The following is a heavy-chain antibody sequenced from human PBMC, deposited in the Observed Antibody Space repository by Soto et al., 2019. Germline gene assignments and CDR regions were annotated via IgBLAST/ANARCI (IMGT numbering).Heavy chain of an antibody. J-gene: IGHJ5*02. Sequence: DSVKVSCKASGYTFTSYGISWVRQAPGQGLEWMGWISAYNGNTNYAQKLQGRVTMTTDTSTSTAYMELRSLRSDDKAVYYCASLKKLHTEYNWFDPCGQGTLVPVSA. CDR2: ISAYNGNT. D-gene: IGHD3-9*01. CDR3: ASLKKLHTEYNWFDP. V-gene: IGHV1-18*01. CDR1: GYTFTSYG.